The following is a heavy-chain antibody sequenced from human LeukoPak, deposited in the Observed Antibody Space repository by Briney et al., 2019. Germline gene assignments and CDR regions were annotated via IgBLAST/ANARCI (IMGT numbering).Heavy chain of an antibody. J-gene: IGHJ4*02. Sequence: GESLKISCKASGYRFTDFWIGWVRQMPGKGLEWMGITYPGDSDTRYSPSFEGQATISADKSITTAYLQWSSPKASDSAMYYCARRGSSGYYYIFDSWGQGALVTVSS. CDR1: GYRFTDFW. V-gene: IGHV5-51*01. CDR2: TYPGDSDT. D-gene: IGHD3-22*01. CDR3: ARRGSSGYYYIFDS.